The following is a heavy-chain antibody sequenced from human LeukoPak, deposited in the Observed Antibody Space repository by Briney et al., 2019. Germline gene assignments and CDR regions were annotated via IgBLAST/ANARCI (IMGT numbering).Heavy chain of an antibody. V-gene: IGHV5-51*01. CDR3: ARVQQQLATDY. Sequence: GESLQISCKGSGYSFTSYWIGWVRPLPGKGLEWMGIIYPGDSDTRYSPSFQGQVTISADKSISTAYLQWSSLKASDTAMYYCARVQQQLATDYWGQGTLVTVSS. D-gene: IGHD6-13*01. CDR1: GYSFTSYW. J-gene: IGHJ4*02. CDR2: IYPGDSDT.